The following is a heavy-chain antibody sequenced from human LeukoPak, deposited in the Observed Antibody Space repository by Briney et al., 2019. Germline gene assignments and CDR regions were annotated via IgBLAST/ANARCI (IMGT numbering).Heavy chain of an antibody. CDR3: ANSYYDSSGYWVYFDY. CDR1: GFTFDDYA. Sequence: GGSLRLSCAASGFTFDDYAMHWVRQAPGKGLEWVSGISWNSGSIGYADSVKGRFTISRDNAKNSLYLQMNSLRAEDTALYYCANSYYDSSGYWVYFDYWGQGTLATVSS. CDR2: ISWNSGSI. D-gene: IGHD3-22*01. J-gene: IGHJ4*02. V-gene: IGHV3-9*01.